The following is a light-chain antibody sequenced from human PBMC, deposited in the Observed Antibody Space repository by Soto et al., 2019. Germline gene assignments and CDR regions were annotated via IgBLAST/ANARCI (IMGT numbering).Light chain of an antibody. CDR2: LGS. J-gene: IGKJ4*01. CDR3: MQALQTPA. V-gene: IGKV2-28*01. Sequence: DIVMTQSTLSLRVTPGEPASISCRSSQSLLHSNGYNYLDWYLQKPGQSPQLLIYLGSNRASGVPDRFSGSGSGTDFTLKISRVEDEDVGVYYCMQALQTPAFGGGTKVEIK. CDR1: QSLLHSNGYNY.